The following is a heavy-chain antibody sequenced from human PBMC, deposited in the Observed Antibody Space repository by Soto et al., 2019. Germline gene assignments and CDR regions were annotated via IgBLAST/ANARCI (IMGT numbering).Heavy chain of an antibody. CDR1: GFSLSTSRVG. D-gene: IGHD1-26*01. CDR3: ANAYGGRSLY. Sequence: QITLKESGPTLVKPTQTLTLTCTFSGFSLSTSRVGVGWIRQPPGKALEWLAVIYWDDAKTYRPSLKSRLTNTKDTSKNQVALTMTNMDPVDTATYYCANAYGGRSLYWGQGTLVTVSS. V-gene: IGHV2-5*02. J-gene: IGHJ4*02. CDR2: IYWDDAK.